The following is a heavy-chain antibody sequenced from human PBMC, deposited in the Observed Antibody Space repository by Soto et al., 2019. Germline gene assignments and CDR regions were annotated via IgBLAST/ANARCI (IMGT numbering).Heavy chain of an antibody. CDR2: IYHSGSI. V-gene: IGHV4-4*02. CDR1: NASISSRKW. Sequence: SYTLSLTCTVSNASISSRKWWTWVRQTPGKGLEWIGEIYHSGSINHNPSLKSRVTMSVDKSKNQFSLKMTSVTAADTGVYYCASKFGELLADAFDTWGQGTVVT. CDR3: ASKFGELLADAFDT. D-gene: IGHD3-10*01. J-gene: IGHJ3*02.